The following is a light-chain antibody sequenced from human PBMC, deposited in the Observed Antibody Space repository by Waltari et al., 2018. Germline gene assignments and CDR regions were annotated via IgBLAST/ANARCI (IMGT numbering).Light chain of an antibody. Sequence: SYEMTQPPPVSVSPGPTASITCSGDKLGDKYSCWYQKKPGQSPVLGIDQDSKRPSGIPERFAGTNSGNTATLTISGTQAMDEADYYCQAWDSSTVVFGGGTKLTVL. CDR1: KLGDKY. CDR3: QAWDSSTVV. CDR2: QDS. J-gene: IGLJ2*01. V-gene: IGLV3-1*01.